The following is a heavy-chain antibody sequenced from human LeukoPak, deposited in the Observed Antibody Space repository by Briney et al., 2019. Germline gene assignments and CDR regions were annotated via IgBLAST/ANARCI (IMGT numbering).Heavy chain of an antibody. V-gene: IGHV3-64*01. Sequence: GGSLRLSCAASGFTFSSYAMSWVRQAPGKGLEWVSAISSNGGSTYYANSVKGRFTISRDNSKNTLYLQMGSLRAEDMAVYYCARDRYYDSSGANQKIYYYYGMDVWGQGTTVTVSS. CDR1: GFTFSSYA. CDR2: ISSNGGST. J-gene: IGHJ6*02. CDR3: ARDRYYDSSGANQKIYYYYGMDV. D-gene: IGHD3-22*01.